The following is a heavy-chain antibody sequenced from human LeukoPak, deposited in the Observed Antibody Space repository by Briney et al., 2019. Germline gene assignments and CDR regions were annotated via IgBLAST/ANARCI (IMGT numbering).Heavy chain of an antibody. CDR1: GFTFSRYG. CDR2: ISYDGSNK. V-gene: IGHV3-30*18. J-gene: IGHJ6*02. D-gene: IGHD3-10*02. CDR3: AKVLLGYYVEGGDYYYGLDV. Sequence: SGGSLRLSCAASGFTFSRYGMHWVRQAPGKGLEWVAVISYDGSNKDYADSVKGRFTISRDIAKNTLYLQMNSLRAEDTAVYYCAKVLLGYYVEGGDYYYGLDVWGQGTTVTVSS.